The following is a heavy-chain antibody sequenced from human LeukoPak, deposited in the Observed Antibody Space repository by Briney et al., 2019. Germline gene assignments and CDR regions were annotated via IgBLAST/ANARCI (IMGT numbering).Heavy chain of an antibody. Sequence: SETLTLTCAVDGGSFSGYYWSWIRQPPGKGLEWIGEIYHSGSTNYNPSLKSRVTISVDKSKNQFSLKLSSVTAADTAVYYCARVTGGIVGATTEFLDYWGQGTLVTVSS. CDR1: GGSFSGYY. V-gene: IGHV4-34*01. J-gene: IGHJ4*02. D-gene: IGHD1-26*01. CDR2: IYHSGST. CDR3: ARVTGGIVGATTEFLDY.